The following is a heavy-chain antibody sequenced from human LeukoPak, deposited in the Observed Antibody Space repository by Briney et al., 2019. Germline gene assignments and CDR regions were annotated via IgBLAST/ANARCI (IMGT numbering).Heavy chain of an antibody. J-gene: IGHJ5*02. CDR1: GGSISSGSYY. CDR3: ARDAAVAGTSGWFDP. V-gene: IGHV4-61*02. Sequence: SQTLSLTCTVSGGSISSGSYYCSWIRQPAGKGLEWIGRIYTSGSTNYNPSLKSRVTISVDTSKNQFSLKLSSVTAADTAVYYCARDAAVAGTSGWFDPWGQGTLVTVSS. CDR2: IYTSGST. D-gene: IGHD6-19*01.